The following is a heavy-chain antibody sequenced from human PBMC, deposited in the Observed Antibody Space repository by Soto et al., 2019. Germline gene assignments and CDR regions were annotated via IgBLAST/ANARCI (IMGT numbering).Heavy chain of an antibody. V-gene: IGHV1-69*12. D-gene: IGHD3-9*01. J-gene: IGHJ4*02. CDR1: GGTFSSYA. CDR2: IIPIFGTA. CDR3: ARGARDILTGYPQYYFDY. Sequence: QVQLVQSGAEVKKPGSSVKVSCKASGGTFSSYAISWVRQAPGQGLEWMGGIIPIFGTANYAQKFQGRVTITADESTSTDYMELSSLRSEDTAVYYCARGARDILTGYPQYYFDYWGQGTLVTVSS.